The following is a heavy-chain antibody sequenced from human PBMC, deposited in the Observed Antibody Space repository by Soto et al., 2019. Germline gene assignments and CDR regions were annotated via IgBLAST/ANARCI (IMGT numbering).Heavy chain of an antibody. J-gene: IGHJ4*02. CDR3: ARERSYGHDY. CDR2: MNPNSGNT. D-gene: IGHD5-18*01. CDR1: GYTFTSYD. V-gene: IGHV1-8*01. Sequence: QVQLVQSGAEVKKPGASVNVSCKASGYTFTSYDINWVRQATGQGLEWMGWMNPNSGNTIYAQKSQGRVTMTRTTSISTAYTELSSLRSEDTAVYYCARERSYGHDYWGQGTLVTVSS.